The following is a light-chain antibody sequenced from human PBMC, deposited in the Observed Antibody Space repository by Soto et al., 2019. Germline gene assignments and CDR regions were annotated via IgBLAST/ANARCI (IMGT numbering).Light chain of an antibody. V-gene: IGLV2-11*01. J-gene: IGLJ1*01. Sequence: QSALTQPRSVSGSPGQSVTISCTGTNSDVGGYNYVSWYQQHPGKAPKLMIYDVNKRPSGVPDRFSGSKSGNTASLTISGLQAEDEADYYCCSYAGSYTLVFGTGTKLTVL. CDR1: NSDVGGYNY. CDR3: CSYAGSYTLV. CDR2: DVN.